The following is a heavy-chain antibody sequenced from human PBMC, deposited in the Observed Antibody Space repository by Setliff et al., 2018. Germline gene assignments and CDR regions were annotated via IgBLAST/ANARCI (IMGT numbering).Heavy chain of an antibody. CDR3: ARDGYPGTS. Sequence: LRLSCAASGFTFSDYYMSWIRQAPGKGLEWVSYITSSGTTTFYTDSVKGRFAISRDNARNSLYLQMNSLRVEDTAVYYCARDGYPGTSWGQGTLVT. D-gene: IGHD2-2*03. J-gene: IGHJ5*02. CDR2: ITSSGTTT. V-gene: IGHV3-11*01. CDR1: GFTFSDYY.